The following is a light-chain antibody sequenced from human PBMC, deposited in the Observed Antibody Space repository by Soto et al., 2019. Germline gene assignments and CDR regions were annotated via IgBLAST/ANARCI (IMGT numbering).Light chain of an antibody. CDR1: SSNIGAGYE. V-gene: IGLV1-40*01. CDR2: ENN. CDR3: QSYESRLSGYV. J-gene: IGLJ1*01. Sequence: QSVLTQPPSVSEAPGQRVTISCTGSSSNIGAGYEAHWYQQVPGTAPKLLIYENNNRPSGVPDRFSGSKSGTSASLAITGLQAEDEAECYCQSYESRLSGYVFGTGTKLTVL.